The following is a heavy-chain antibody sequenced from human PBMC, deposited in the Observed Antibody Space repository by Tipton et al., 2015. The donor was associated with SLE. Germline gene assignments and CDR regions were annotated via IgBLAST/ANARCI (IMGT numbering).Heavy chain of an antibody. J-gene: IGHJ4*02. CDR3: ARDRTALRFLEWLSLFDY. V-gene: IGHV3-7*01. D-gene: IGHD3-3*01. CDR2: IKQDGSEK. Sequence: GSLRLSCAASGFTFSSYWMSWVRQAPGKGLEWVANIKQDGSEKYYVDSVKGRFTISRDNAKNSLYLQMNSLRAEDTAVYYCARDRTALRFLEWLSLFDYWGQGTLVTVSS. CDR1: GFTFSSYW.